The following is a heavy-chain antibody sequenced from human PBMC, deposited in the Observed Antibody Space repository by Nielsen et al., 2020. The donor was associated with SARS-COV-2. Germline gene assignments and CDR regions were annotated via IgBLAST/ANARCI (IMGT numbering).Heavy chain of an antibody. Sequence: GSLRLSCTVSGGSISSSSYYWGWIRQPPGKGLEWIGSIYYSGSTYYNPSLKSRVTISVDTSKNQFSLKLSSVTAADTAVYYCARRPGFYGSGSYYWGWFDPWGQGTLVTVSS. D-gene: IGHD3-10*01. CDR1: GGSISSSSYY. V-gene: IGHV4-39*01. CDR3: ARRPGFYGSGSYYWGWFDP. J-gene: IGHJ5*02. CDR2: IYYSGST.